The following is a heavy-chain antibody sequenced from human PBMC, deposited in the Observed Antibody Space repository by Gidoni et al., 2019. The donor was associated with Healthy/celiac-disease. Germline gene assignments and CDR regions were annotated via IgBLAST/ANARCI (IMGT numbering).Heavy chain of an antibody. CDR3: ARDLDDILTGFKRSDAFDI. Sequence: QVQLVQSGAEVKKPGSSVKVSCKASGGTFSSYAISWVRQAPGQGLEWMGGIIPIFGTANYAQKFQGRVTITADESTSTAYMELSSLRSEDTAVYYCARDLDDILTGFKRSDAFDIWGQGTMVTVSS. D-gene: IGHD3-9*01. CDR1: GGTFSSYA. CDR2: IIPIFGTA. V-gene: IGHV1-69*01. J-gene: IGHJ3*02.